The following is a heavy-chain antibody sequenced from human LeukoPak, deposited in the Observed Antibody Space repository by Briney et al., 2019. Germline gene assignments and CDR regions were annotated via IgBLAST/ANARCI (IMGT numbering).Heavy chain of an antibody. CDR3: AKDNGYYDSSGFDY. Sequence: GGSLRLSCAASGFTFSSYAMSWVRQAPGKGLEWVSGISWNSGTIGYADSVKGRFTISRDNAKNSLYLQMNSLRAEDTALYYCAKDNGYYDSSGFDYWGQGTLVTVSS. D-gene: IGHD3-22*01. J-gene: IGHJ4*02. V-gene: IGHV3-9*01. CDR2: ISWNSGTI. CDR1: GFTFSSYA.